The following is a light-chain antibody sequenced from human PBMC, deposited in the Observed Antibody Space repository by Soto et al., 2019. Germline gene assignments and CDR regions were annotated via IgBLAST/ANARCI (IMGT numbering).Light chain of an antibody. Sequence: IRLSNSPDILSLSPDDRTPLCCKVSQSVTSDFLVWYQQKPGQAPRLLIYGACSRATGIPDRFSGSGSGTDFILTISRLEPEDFAVYYCQHRFNWPWTFGQGTKVDI. CDR1: QSVTSDF. CDR2: GAC. CDR3: QHRFNWPWT. J-gene: IGKJ1*01. V-gene: IGKV3D-20*02.